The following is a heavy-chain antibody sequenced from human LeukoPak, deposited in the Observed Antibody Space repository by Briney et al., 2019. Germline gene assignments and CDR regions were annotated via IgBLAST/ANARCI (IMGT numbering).Heavy chain of an antibody. Sequence: ASVKVSCKASGYTFTSYYMHWVRQAPGQGLEWMGIINPSGGSTSYAQKFQGRVTMTRDMSTSTVYMELSSLRSEDTAVYYCARPIRVSSSGWIVPLDNWGQGTLVTVSS. J-gene: IGHJ4*02. CDR1: GYTFTSYY. D-gene: IGHD6-19*01. CDR3: ARPIRVSSSGWIVPLDN. CDR2: INPSGGST. V-gene: IGHV1-46*01.